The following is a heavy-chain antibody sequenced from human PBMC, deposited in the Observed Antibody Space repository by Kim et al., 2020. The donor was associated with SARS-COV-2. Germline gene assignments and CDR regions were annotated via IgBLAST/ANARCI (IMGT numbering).Heavy chain of an antibody. CDR2: FSHTGDIT. V-gene: IGHV3-23*01. D-gene: IGHD4-17*01. Sequence: GGSLRLSCAGSGFTFSSYGMSWVRQAPGKGLEWVSAFSHTGDITDYADSMKGRFTISRDNSKNTLYLQMNSLRADDTALYYCAIRGSNYGAYNYWGQGTLVTVSS. CDR3: AIRGSNYGAYNY. CDR1: GFTFSSYG. J-gene: IGHJ4*02.